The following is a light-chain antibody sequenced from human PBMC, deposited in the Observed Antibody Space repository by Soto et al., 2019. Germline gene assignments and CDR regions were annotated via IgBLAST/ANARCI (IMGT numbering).Light chain of an antibody. V-gene: IGLV2-14*01. J-gene: IGLJ2*01. CDR3: SSYTSSSTML. Sequence: QSVLTQPASVSGSPGQSITISCTGTSSDVGGYNYVSWYQQHPGKAPKLMIYEVSNRPSGVSSRFSGSKSGNTASLTISGLQAEDEGDYYFSSYTSSSTMLFGGGTKVTVL. CDR1: SSDVGGYNY. CDR2: EVS.